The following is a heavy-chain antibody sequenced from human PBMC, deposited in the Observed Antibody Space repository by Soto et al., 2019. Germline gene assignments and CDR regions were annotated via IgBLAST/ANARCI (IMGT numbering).Heavy chain of an antibody. CDR3: ARDSTYDFWIGYWEYYYYYGMDV. J-gene: IGHJ6*02. Sequence: SETLSLTCAVSGYSISSGYYGGWIRQPPGKGLEWIGSIYHSGSTYYNPSLKSRVTISVDTSKNQFSLKLSSVTAADTAVYYCARDSTYDFWIGYWEYYYYYGMDVWGQGTTVTVSS. CDR1: GYSISSGYY. CDR2: IYHSGST. D-gene: IGHD3-3*01. V-gene: IGHV4-38-2*02.